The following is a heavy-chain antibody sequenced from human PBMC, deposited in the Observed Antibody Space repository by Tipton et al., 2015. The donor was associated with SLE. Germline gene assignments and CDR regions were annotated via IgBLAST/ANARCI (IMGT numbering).Heavy chain of an antibody. D-gene: IGHD3-10*01. J-gene: IGHJ6*02. CDR2: IYYSGST. V-gene: IGHV4-39*07. CDR3: ARFRGSGSYFPYLYGMDV. CDR1: GSSISSSSYY. Sequence: TLSLTCTVSGSSISSSSYYWGWIRQPPGKGLEWIGSIYYSGSTYYNPPLKSRVTISVDTSKNLFSLRLSSVTAADTAVYYCARFRGSGSYFPYLYGMDVWGQGTTVTVSS.